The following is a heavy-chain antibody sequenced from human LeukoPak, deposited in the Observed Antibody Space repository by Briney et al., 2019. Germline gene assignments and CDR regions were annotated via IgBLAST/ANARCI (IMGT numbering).Heavy chain of an antibody. J-gene: IGHJ4*02. Sequence: GESLKISCKTSGYNFPNYWIGWVRQMPGKGLEWMGIIYPCGSDTRYSPSFHGQVTISADNSISTAYLQWSSLKASDTAMYYCARQRFSTFDYWGQGTLVTVSS. CDR1: GYNFPNYW. CDR3: ARQRFSTFDY. CDR2: IYPCGSDT. V-gene: IGHV5-51*01.